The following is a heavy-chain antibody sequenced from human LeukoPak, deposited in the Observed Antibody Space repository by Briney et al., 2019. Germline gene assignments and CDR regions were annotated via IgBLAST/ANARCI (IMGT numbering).Heavy chain of an antibody. CDR2: LWYDGSNK. CDR1: GFTFSSYG. J-gene: IGHJ4*02. D-gene: IGHD1-26*01. Sequence: GGSLRLSCAASGFTFSSYGMHWVRQAPGKGLEWVAVLWYDGSNKYYADSVKGRFTISRDNSKNTLYLQMNSLRAEDTAVYYCAKCIGGAPYYFDYWGQGTLVTVSS. V-gene: IGHV3-30*02. CDR3: AKCIGGAPYYFDY.